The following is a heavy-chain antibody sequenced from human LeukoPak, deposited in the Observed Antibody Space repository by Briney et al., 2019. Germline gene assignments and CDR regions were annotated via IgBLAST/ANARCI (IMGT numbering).Heavy chain of an antibody. V-gene: IGHV4-39*07. D-gene: IGHD1-1*01. Sequence: SETLSLTCTVSGGSISSSSYYWGWIRQPPGKGPEWIGSIYYSGSTYYNPSLKSRVAISVDTSKSQFSLKLSSVTAADTAVYYCARDYGPTTGMDWGQGTLVTVSS. J-gene: IGHJ4*02. CDR3: ARDYGPTTGMD. CDR2: IYYSGST. CDR1: GGSISSSSYY.